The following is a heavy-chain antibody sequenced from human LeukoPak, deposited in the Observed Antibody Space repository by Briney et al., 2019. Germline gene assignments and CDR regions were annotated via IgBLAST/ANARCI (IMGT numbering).Heavy chain of an antibody. CDR1: GGSFSSGSYY. J-gene: IGHJ5*02. V-gene: IGHV4-61*01. CDR3: ARVGSSGMQLWLHWFDP. CDR2: IYYSGST. Sequence: SETLSLTCTVSGGSFSSGSYYWSWIRQPPGKGLEWIGYIYYSGSTNYNPSLKSRVTISVDTSKNQFSLKLSSVTAADTAVYYCARVGSSGMQLWLHWFDPWGQGTLVTVSS. D-gene: IGHD5-18*01.